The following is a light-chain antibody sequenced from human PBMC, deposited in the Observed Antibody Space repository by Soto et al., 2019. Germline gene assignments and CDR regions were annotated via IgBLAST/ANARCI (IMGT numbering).Light chain of an antibody. CDR3: QKYESLPLT. J-gene: IGKJ5*01. CDR1: HSISTY. V-gene: IGKV1-39*01. CDR2: ATS. Sequence: DIQTTHPPSSLSESVGDIATMTGRPTHSISTYLIWYQQKPGKAPKLLIYATSSLQSGVPSRFSGSGSGTDFTLTISSLQPEDFATYYCQKYESLPLTFGEGKRLEIK.